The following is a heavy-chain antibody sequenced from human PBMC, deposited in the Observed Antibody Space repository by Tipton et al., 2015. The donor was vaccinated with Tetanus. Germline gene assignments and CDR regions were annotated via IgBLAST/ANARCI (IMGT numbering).Heavy chain of an antibody. V-gene: IGHV4-39*01. D-gene: IGHD2-21*01. CDR3: AHTGSRASYWGGPEVRLLGGGDFDS. J-gene: IGHJ4*02. CDR2: MSHNGRT. CDR1: GDSISSDSFF. Sequence: GLVKPSDTLSLSCSVSGDSISSDSFFWGWIRQPPGKGLEWIASMSHNGRTHYNPSLKSRVTISVDTSKNQFSLEVRSVTAADTAVYYCAHTGSRASYWGGPEVRLLGGGDFDSWGRGTLVTVSS.